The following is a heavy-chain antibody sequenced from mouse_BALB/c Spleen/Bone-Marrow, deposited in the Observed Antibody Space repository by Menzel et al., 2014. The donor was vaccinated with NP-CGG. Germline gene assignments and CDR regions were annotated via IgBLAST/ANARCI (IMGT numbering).Heavy chain of an antibody. CDR2: INPSNGGT. CDR3: TRSNYGYWYFDV. Sequence: QVQLQQSGAEQVKPGASMKLSCKASGYSFTRYYMYWVKQRPGQGLEWIGEINPSNGGTNFNEKFKSKATLTVDKSSSTAYMQFSSLTSEDSAVYYCTRSNYGYWYFDVWGAGTTVTVSS. CDR1: GYSFTRYY. D-gene: IGHD1-1*01. J-gene: IGHJ1*01. V-gene: IGHV1S81*02.